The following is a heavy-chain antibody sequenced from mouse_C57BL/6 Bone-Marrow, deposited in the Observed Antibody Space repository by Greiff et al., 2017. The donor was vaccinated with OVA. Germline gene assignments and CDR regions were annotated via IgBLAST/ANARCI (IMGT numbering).Heavy chain of an antibody. Sequence: EVKLVESGEGLVKPGGSLKLSCAASGFTFSSYAMSWVRQTPEKRLEWVAYISSGGDYIYYADTVKGRFTISRDNARNTLYLQMSSLKAEYTALYYCTRLIDAMDYWGQGTSVTVSS. J-gene: IGHJ4*01. CDR1: GFTFSSYA. CDR3: TRLIDAMDY. CDR2: ISSGGDYI. V-gene: IGHV5-9-1*02.